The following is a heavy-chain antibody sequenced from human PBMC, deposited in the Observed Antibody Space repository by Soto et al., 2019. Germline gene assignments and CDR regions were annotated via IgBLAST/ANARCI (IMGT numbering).Heavy chain of an antibody. V-gene: IGHV3-21*01. D-gene: IGHD1-26*01. CDR1: GFTFSSYS. CDR2: ISSSSSYI. J-gene: IGHJ4*02. Sequence: EVQLVESGGGLVKPGGSLRLSCAASGFTFSSYSMNWVRQAPGKGLEWVSSISSSSSYIYYADSVKGRFTISRDNAKNSQYLQMNRRRAEDTAGYYWAREYGGATSRSLAYWGQGTLVTVSS. CDR3: AREYGGATSRSLAY.